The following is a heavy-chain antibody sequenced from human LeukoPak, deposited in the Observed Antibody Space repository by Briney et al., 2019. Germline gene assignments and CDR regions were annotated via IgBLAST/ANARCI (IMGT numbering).Heavy chain of an antibody. CDR3: AKGQYYDFWSGYQTSNWFDP. V-gene: IGHV3-23*01. CDR1: GFTFSSYA. CDR2: ISGSGGST. J-gene: IGHJ5*02. Sequence: GGSLRLSCAASGFTFSSYAMSWVRQAPGKGLEWVSAISGSGGSTYYADSVKGRFTISRDNPKNTLYLQMNSLRAEDTAVYYCAKGQYYDFWSGYQTSNWFDPWGQGTLVTVSS. D-gene: IGHD3-3*01.